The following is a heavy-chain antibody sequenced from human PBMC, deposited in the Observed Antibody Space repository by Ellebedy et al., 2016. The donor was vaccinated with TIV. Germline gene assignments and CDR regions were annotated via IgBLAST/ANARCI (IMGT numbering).Heavy chain of an antibody. J-gene: IGHJ4*02. CDR3: AQDAQGYAFA. CDR1: GFTFSSYA. V-gene: IGHV3-23*01. D-gene: IGHD1-1*01. Sequence: PGGSLRLSCAVSGFTFSSYAMNLVRQAPGKGLEWVSSIGSGGGSPHYADSVKGRFTISTDDSRTTLLLQMTSLRADDTAVYYCAQDAQGYAFAWGQGTLVTVSS. CDR2: IGSGGGSP.